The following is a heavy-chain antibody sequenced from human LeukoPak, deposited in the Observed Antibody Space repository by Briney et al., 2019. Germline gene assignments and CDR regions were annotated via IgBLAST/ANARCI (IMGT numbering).Heavy chain of an antibody. D-gene: IGHD2-15*01. J-gene: IGHJ4*02. CDR2: ISYDGSNK. V-gene: IGHV3-30*19. CDR1: GFTFSSYG. Sequence: PGGSLRLSCAASGFTFSSYGMHWVRQAPGKGLEWVAVISYDGSNKYYADSVKGRFTISRDNSKNTLYLQMNSLRAEDTAVYYCARGVFKIVVVVAATLDYWGQGTLVTVSS. CDR3: ARGVFKIVVVVAATLDY.